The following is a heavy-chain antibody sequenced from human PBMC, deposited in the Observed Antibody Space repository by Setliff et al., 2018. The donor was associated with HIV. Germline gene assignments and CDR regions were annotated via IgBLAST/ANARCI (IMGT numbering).Heavy chain of an antibody. V-gene: IGHV4-39*01. CDR2: IYYSGNT. CDR1: GGSISSSSYH. CDR3: ARRGHRSIYDPYQYNYFDP. J-gene: IGHJ5*02. Sequence: SETLSLTCSVSGGSISSSSYHWAWIRQPPGKGLEWIGTIYYSGNTYYNPSLKRRLTISLDTSTDKFSLKLSSVTAPDTAVYYCARRGHRSIYDPYQYNYFDPWGQGTLVTVSS. D-gene: IGHD5-18*01.